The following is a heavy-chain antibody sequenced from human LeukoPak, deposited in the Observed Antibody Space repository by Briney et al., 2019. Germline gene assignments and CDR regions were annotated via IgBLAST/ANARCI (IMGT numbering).Heavy chain of an antibody. CDR2: INHSGST. Sequence: SGTLSLTCAVSGGSISSNHWWSWVRQTPGKGLEWIGEINHSGSTNYNPSLKSRVTISVDTSKNQFSLKLSSVTAADTAVYYFARVKAAAGPLNWFDPWGQGTLVTVSS. CDR3: ARVKAAAGPLNWFDP. V-gene: IGHV4-4*02. CDR1: GGSISSNHW. D-gene: IGHD6-13*01. J-gene: IGHJ5*02.